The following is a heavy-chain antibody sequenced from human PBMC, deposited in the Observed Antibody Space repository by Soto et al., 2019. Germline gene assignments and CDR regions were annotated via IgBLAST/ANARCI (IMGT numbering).Heavy chain of an antibody. Sequence: EVQLLESGGGLVQPRGSLRLSCAASGFTFSSYAMSWVRQAPGKGLEWVSAISGSGGSTYYADSVKGRFTISRDNSKNTLYLQMNSLRAEDTAVYYCARGSGWYLPPLVDYWGQGTLVTVSS. J-gene: IGHJ4*02. CDR3: ARGSGWYLPPLVDY. D-gene: IGHD6-19*01. V-gene: IGHV3-23*01. CDR2: ISGSGGST. CDR1: GFTFSSYA.